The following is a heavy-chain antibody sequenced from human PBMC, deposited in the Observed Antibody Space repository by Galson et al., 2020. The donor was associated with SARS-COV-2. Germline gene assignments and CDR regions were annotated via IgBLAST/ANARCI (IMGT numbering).Heavy chain of an antibody. CDR2: IYPRGST. J-gene: IGHJ4*02. V-gene: IGHV4-61*02. Sequence: SETLSLTCTVSGGSISSGSYYWSWIRQPAGKGLEWIGRIYPRGSTNYNPPLKSRFTISVDTSKNQFSLKLSSVTAAGTAVYYCAREFDSRGGYFDYWGQGTLVTVSS. CDR3: AREFDSRGGYFDY. D-gene: IGHD3-22*01. CDR1: GGSISSGSYY.